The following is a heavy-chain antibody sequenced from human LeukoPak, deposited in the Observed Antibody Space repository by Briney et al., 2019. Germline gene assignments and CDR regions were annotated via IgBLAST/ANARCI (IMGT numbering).Heavy chain of an antibody. V-gene: IGHV1-8*03. D-gene: IGHD6-19*01. CDR1: GYTFTSYD. Sequence: ASVKVSCKASGYTFTSYDINWVRQATGQGLEWMGYVNPNSGKTGYAEKFQGRVTITRNTSISTAYMELSSLRSEDMALYYCARQKYSSGSYGVYYYYMDVWGKGTTVTVSS. CDR3: ARQKYSSGSYGVYYYYMDV. J-gene: IGHJ6*03. CDR2: VNPNSGKT.